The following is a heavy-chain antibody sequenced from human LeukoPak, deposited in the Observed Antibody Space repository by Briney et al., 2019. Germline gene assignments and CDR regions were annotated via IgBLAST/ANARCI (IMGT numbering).Heavy chain of an antibody. J-gene: IGHJ4*02. Sequence: GGSLRLSCAASAFTFNTYGMHWVRQAPGKGLEWVSYISSSSSTIYYADSVKGRFTISRDNAKNSLYLQMNSLRAEDTAVYYCAREGWNYWGQGTLVTVSS. D-gene: IGHD5-24*01. CDR2: ISSSSSTI. CDR1: AFTFNTYG. V-gene: IGHV3-48*01. CDR3: AREGWNY.